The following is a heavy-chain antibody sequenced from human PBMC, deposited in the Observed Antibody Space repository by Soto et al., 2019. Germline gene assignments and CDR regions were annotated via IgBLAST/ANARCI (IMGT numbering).Heavy chain of an antibody. J-gene: IGHJ6*02. V-gene: IGHV3-21*01. D-gene: IGHD3-16*01. Sequence: GGSLRLSCAASGFTFSSYSMNWVRQAPGKGLEWVSSISSSSSYIYYADTVRGRFTISRDNAKNSLYLQMNSLRAEDTSVYYCARGSERGGMDVWGQGPTVTVSS. CDR3: ARGSERGGMDV. CDR1: GFTFSSYS. CDR2: ISSSSSYI.